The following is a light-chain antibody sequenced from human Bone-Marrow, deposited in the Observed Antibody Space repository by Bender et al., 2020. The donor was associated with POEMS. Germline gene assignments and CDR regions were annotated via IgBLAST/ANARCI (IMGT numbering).Light chain of an antibody. Sequence: QSVLTQPASVSGSPGQSITISCTGTSSDVGHYSLVSWYQQHPGKAPKVMISEVLKRPSGVPDRFSGSKSANTASLTISGLQAEDEADYYCCSYGGTYIFWLFGGGTKLTVL. J-gene: IGLJ3*02. CDR2: EVL. CDR3: CSYGGTYIFWL. CDR1: SSDVGHYSL. V-gene: IGLV2-23*02.